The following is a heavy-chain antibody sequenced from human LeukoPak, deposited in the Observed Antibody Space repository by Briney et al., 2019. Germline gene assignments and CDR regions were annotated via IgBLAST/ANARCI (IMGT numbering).Heavy chain of an antibody. V-gene: IGHV1-69*13. CDR3: ARACYYGSGSYYNGNYFDY. CDR1: GGTFSSYA. D-gene: IGHD3-10*01. Sequence: RASVKVSCEASGGTFSSYAISWVRQAPGQGLEWMGGIIPLFGTANYAQKFQGRVTITADESTSTAYMELSSLRSEDTAVYYCARACYYGSGSYYNGNYFDYWGQGTLVTVSS. J-gene: IGHJ4*02. CDR2: IIPLFGTA.